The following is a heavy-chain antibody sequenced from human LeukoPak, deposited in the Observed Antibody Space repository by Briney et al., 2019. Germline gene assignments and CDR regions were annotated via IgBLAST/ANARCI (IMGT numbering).Heavy chain of an antibody. CDR1: GFTFTSYA. D-gene: IGHD2-15*01. CDR3: TRGWPGHALDI. J-gene: IGHJ3*02. V-gene: IGHV3-23*01. Sequence: AGGSLRLSCAASGFTFTSYAMSWVRQAPGKGLEWVSTITGSGDSTFYADSVKGRFTISRDNSKNTLYVQMNSLRAEDTAVYYCTRGWPGHALDIWGQGTMVTVSS. CDR2: ITGSGDST.